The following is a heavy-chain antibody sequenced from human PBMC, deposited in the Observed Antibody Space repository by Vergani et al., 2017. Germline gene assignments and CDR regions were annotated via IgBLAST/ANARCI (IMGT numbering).Heavy chain of an antibody. J-gene: IGHJ5*02. V-gene: IGHV3-23*01. CDR2: ISGSGGSA. CDR1: GFTFSSSA. Sequence: EVQLLESGGGLVPPGGSLRLSCAAPGFTFSSSAMSWVRQAPGKGLEWVSAISGSGGSAYYAGSVKGRFTISRDKSKTTRYLQMNSLGAEDTAVSYCGTLGMIVVAWGQGTLVTVSS. D-gene: IGHD3-22*01. CDR3: GTLGMIVVA.